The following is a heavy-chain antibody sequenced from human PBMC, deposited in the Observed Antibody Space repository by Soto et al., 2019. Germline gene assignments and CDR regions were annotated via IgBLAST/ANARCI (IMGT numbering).Heavy chain of an antibody. CDR3: ASGIQLSLRRINDGYSG. CDR2: IISMFGTA. D-gene: IGHD5-18*01. V-gene: IGHV1-69*12. CDR1: GGTFSTYA. J-gene: IGHJ4*02. Sequence: QVQLVQSGAEVKKPESSVKVSCKAPGGTFSTYAISWVRQAPGPGLEWMGGIISMFGTANYEQRFQDRVKITADESTSTVNMELSSLRSEDTAVYLCASGIQLSLRRINDGYSGWGQGTLVTVSS.